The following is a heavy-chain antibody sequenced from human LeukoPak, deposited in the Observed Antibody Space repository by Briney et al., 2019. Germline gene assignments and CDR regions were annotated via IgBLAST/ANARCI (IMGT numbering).Heavy chain of an antibody. CDR2: IYHSGST. CDR1: GGSISSSNW. Sequence: PSGTLSLTCAVSGGSISSSNWWSWVRQPPGKGLEWIGEIYHSGSTNYNPSLKSRVTISVDKSKNQFSLKLSSVTAADTAVYYCAYSPGWLLLNYYYGMDVWGQGTTVTVSS. CDR3: AYSPGWLLLNYYYGMDV. V-gene: IGHV4-4*02. J-gene: IGHJ6*02. D-gene: IGHD3-22*01.